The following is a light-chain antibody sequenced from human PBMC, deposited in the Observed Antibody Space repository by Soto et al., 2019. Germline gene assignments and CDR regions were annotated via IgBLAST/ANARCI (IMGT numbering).Light chain of an antibody. Sequence: QSLRTQPASVSVSPGQSITISCTGTSSDVGAYDSVSLYQHHPGKAPKLMIYEVTDRPSGVSNRFSGSKSGNTASLTISGLQADDEADYYCSSYTNTNTLVFGTGTKVTVL. CDR3: SSYTNTNTLV. V-gene: IGLV2-14*01. CDR2: EVT. CDR1: SSDVGAYDS. J-gene: IGLJ1*01.